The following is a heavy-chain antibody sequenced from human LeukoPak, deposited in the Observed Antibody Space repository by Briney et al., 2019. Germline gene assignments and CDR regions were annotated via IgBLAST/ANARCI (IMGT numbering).Heavy chain of an antibody. CDR1: GYTFTVYY. Sequence: GASVKVSCKSSGYTFTVYYMHWVRQAPGQGLEWMGWINPNSGGTNYAQKFQGRVTMTRDTSISTAYMELSRLRSDDTAVYYCARGVGGNHYDYVWGSRQDYWGQGTLVTVSS. CDR2: INPNSGGT. D-gene: IGHD3-16*01. V-gene: IGHV1-2*02. J-gene: IGHJ4*02. CDR3: ARGVGGNHYDYVWGSRQDY.